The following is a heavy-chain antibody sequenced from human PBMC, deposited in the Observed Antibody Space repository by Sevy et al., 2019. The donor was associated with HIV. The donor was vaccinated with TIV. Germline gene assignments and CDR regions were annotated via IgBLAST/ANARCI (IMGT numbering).Heavy chain of an antibody. J-gene: IGHJ6*02. CDR2: MNPNSGNT. D-gene: IGHD6-6*01. CDR1: GYTFTSYD. CDR3: ACGPVYRSSSGYYYYGMDV. V-gene: IGHV1-8*01. Sequence: ASVKVSCKASGYTFTSYDINWVRQATGQGLEGMGWMNPNSGNTGNAQKFQGRVTMTRNTSISTAYMELSSLRSEDTAVYYCACGPVYRSSSGYYYYGMDVWGQGTTVTVSS.